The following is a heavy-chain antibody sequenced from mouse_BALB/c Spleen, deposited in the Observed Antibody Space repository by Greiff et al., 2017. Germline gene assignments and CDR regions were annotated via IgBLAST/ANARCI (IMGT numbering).Heavy chain of an antibody. CDR1: GDSITSGY. D-gene: IGHD2-4*01. CDR2: ISYSGST. J-gene: IGHJ2*01. V-gene: IGHV3-8*02. CDR3: ARYTMITTYFDY. Sequence: EVQVVESGPSLVKPSQTLSLTCSVTGDSITSGYWNWIRKFPGNKLEYMGYISYSGSTYYNPSLKSRISITRDTSKNQYYLQLNSVTTEDTATYYCARYTMITTYFDYWGQGTTLTVSS.